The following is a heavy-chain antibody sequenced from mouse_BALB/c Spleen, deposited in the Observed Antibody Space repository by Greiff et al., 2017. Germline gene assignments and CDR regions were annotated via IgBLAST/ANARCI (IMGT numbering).Heavy chain of an antibody. CDR2: INPSTGYT. J-gene: IGHJ2*01. CDR1: GYTFTSYW. CDR3: ARRAGDY. Sequence: VQLQESGAELAKPGASVKMSCKASGYTFTSYWMHWVKQRPGQGLEWIGYINPSTGYTEYNQKFKDKATLTADKSSSTAYMQLSSLTSEDTAVYYCARRAGDYWGQGTTLTVSS. D-gene: IGHD3-1*01. V-gene: IGHV1-7*01.